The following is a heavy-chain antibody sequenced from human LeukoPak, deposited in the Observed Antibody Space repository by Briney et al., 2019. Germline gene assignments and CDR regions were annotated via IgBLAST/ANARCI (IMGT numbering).Heavy chain of an antibody. Sequence: ASVKVSCKASGYTFTSYYMHWVRQAPGQGLEWMGIINPSGGSTSYAQKFQGRVTMTRDTSISTAYMELSRLRSDDTAVYYCARVGYCSSTSCYTYYYYGMDVWGQGTTVTVSS. D-gene: IGHD2-2*02. CDR2: INPSGGST. J-gene: IGHJ6*02. V-gene: IGHV1-46*01. CDR1: GYTFTSYY. CDR3: ARVGYCSSTSCYTYYYYGMDV.